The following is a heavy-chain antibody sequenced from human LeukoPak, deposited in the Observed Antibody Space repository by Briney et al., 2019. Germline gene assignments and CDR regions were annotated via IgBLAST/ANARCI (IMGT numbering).Heavy chain of an antibody. CDR3: AREMSITTVAFDI. CDR1: GGSFSGYY. CDR2: INHSGST. V-gene: IGHV4-34*01. D-gene: IGHD3-10*01. Sequence: SSETLSLTCAVYGGSFSGYYWSWLRHPPGKGLEWIGEINHSGSTNYNPSLKSRVTISVDTSKNQFSLKLSSVTAADTAVYYCAREMSITTVAFDIWGQGTMVTVSS. J-gene: IGHJ3*02.